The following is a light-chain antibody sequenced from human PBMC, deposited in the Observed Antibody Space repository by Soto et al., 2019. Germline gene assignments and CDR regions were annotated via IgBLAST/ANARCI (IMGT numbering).Light chain of an antibody. Sequence: QSVLTQPPSVSGAPGQRVTISCTGSSSNIGAGYDVHWYQQLPGTAPKLLIYGHSNRPSGVPDRFSGSKSGTSAPLAITGLQAEDEADYYCQSYDSSLSGYVVFGGGTKLTVL. V-gene: IGLV1-40*01. CDR3: QSYDSSLSGYVV. J-gene: IGLJ2*01. CDR1: SSNIGAGYD. CDR2: GHS.